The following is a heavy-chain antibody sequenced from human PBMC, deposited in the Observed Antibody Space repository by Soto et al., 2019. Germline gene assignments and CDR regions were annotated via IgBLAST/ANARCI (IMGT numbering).Heavy chain of an antibody. CDR1: SYTFTGSY. CDR3: ARVYPGTVRVGKWFDY. J-gene: IGHJ5*01. V-gene: IGHV1-2*02. D-gene: IGHD3-10*01. CDR2: INHNSGGT. Sequence: ASAKSSFSDSSYTFTGSYMHRLRHPPRQGLEWMGWINHNSGGTNYAQKFQGRGTMTRDTSISTAYMELSRRRSDETAVYFYARVYPGTVRVGKWFDYWGQGILVTVSS.